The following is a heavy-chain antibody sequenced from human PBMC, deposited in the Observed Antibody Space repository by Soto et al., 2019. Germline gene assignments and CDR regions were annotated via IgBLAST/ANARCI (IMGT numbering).Heavy chain of an antibody. CDR2: ISSSSSTI. CDR3: ARDGLLLWFGELKYYVYGMDV. V-gene: IGHV3-48*02. CDR1: GFTFSSYS. J-gene: IGHJ6*02. Sequence: GGSLRLSCAASGFTFSSYSMNWVRQAPGKGLEWVSYISSSSSTIYYADTVKGRFTISRDNAKNSLYLQMNSLRDEYPAEYCCARDGLLLWFGELKYYVYGMDVWGQGTTVTVSS. D-gene: IGHD3-10*01.